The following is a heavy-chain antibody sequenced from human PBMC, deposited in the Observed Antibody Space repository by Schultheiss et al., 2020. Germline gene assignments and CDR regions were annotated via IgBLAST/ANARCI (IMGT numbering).Heavy chain of an antibody. V-gene: IGHV4-59*01. D-gene: IGHD5-18*01. J-gene: IGHJ4*02. Sequence: SETLSLTCTVSGGSITTYYWGWIRQPPGKGLEWIGYIYYSGSTNYNPSLKSRVTISLDASKSQFSLYLSFVTAADTAMYYCARAGFSYGTGYYFDFWGQGTLVTVSS. CDR3: ARAGFSYGTGYYFDF. CDR2: IYYSGST. CDR1: GGSITTYY.